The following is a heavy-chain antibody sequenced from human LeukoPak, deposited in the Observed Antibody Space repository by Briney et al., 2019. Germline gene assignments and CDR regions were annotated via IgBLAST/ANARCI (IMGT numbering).Heavy chain of an antibody. D-gene: IGHD3/OR15-3a*01. V-gene: IGHV3-7*01. CDR2: IKQDGSEK. CDR1: GFTFSAYW. CDR3: ARGGWTFDN. Sequence: GGSLRLPCAASGFTFSAYWMTWVRQAPGKGLEWVANIKQDGSEKYYVDSVKGRFTISRDNAKNSLYLQMNSLRAEDTAVYHCARGGWTFDNWGQGTLVTVSS. J-gene: IGHJ4*02.